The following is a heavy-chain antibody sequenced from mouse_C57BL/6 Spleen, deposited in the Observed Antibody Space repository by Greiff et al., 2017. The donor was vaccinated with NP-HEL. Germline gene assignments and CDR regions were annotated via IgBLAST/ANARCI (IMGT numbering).Heavy chain of an antibody. CDR3: ARQANYYGSSYVRYFDV. J-gene: IGHJ1*03. D-gene: IGHD1-1*01. V-gene: IGHV5-6*01. Sequence: EVMLVESGGDLVKPGGSLKLSCAASGFTFSSYGMSWVRQTPDKRLEWVATISSGGSYTYYPDSVKGRFTISRDNAKNTLYLQMSSLKSEDTARYYCARQANYYGSSYVRYFDVWGTGTTVTVSS. CDR2: ISSGGSYT. CDR1: GFTFSSYG.